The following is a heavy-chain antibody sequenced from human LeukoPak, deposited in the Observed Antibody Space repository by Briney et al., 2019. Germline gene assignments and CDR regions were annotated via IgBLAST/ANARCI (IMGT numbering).Heavy chain of an antibody. Sequence: GGSLRLSCAASGFTFSSFAMSWVRQAPGKGLEWVSAISGSGDSTYYADSVKGRFTISRDNSKNTLYLQMNSLRAEDTAVYYCARGGAYCGGDCYLDYWGQGTLITVSS. CDR1: GFTFSSFA. D-gene: IGHD2-21*02. CDR2: ISGSGDST. J-gene: IGHJ4*02. V-gene: IGHV3-23*01. CDR3: ARGGAYCGGDCYLDY.